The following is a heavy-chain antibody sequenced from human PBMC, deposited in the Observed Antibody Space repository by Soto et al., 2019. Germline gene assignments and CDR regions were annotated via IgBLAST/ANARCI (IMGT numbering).Heavy chain of an antibody. CDR1: GYTFTTYT. Sequence: QVQLVQSGAEVKKPGASVKVSCRASGYTFTTYTLLWVRQAPGQRLEWMAWINPGNGDTKYSQNFQGRVTATRDPSASTAYMEMSSLRSEDTATYYCARKQPGFQIGWACALDIWGQGTMVTVSS. D-gene: IGHD3-10*01. CDR2: INPGNGDT. CDR3: ARKQPGFQIGWACALDI. V-gene: IGHV1-3*01. J-gene: IGHJ3*02.